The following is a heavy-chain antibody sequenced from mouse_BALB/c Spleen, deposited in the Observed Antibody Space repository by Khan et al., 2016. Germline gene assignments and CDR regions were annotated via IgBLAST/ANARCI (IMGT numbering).Heavy chain of an antibody. J-gene: IGHJ3*01. CDR2: ISYSGST. Sequence: EVQLQESGPGLVKPSQSLSLTCTVTGYSITSDYAWNWIRQFPGNKLEWMGYISYSGSTSYNPSLKSRISITRDTSKNQFFLQLNSVTTEDTATYYCARGLGGAYWGQGTLVTVSA. CDR3: ARGLGGAY. V-gene: IGHV3-2*02. D-gene: IGHD4-1*01. CDR1: GYSITSDYA.